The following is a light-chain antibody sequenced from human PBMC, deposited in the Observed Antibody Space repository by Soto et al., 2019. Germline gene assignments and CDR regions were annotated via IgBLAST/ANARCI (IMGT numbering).Light chain of an antibody. CDR1: SSDVGGYNY. CDR3: SSYTGSNNVG. CDR2: EVS. Sequence: QSALTQPPSASGSLGQSVTISCSGTSSDVGGYNYVSWYQQHPGKAPKVMIYEVSKRPSGVPDRFSGSKSGNTASLTVSGLQAEDEADYYCSSYTGSNNVGFGGGTKVTVL. V-gene: IGLV2-8*01. J-gene: IGLJ3*02.